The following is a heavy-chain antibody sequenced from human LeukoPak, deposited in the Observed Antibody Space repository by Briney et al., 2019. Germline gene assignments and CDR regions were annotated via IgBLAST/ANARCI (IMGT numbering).Heavy chain of an antibody. J-gene: IGHJ4*02. CDR1: GYTFTSYT. CDR2: ISAYNGDT. D-gene: IGHD6-13*01. CDR3: ARGPYVAAAEGGSFDY. V-gene: IGHV1-18*01. Sequence: ASVKVSCKASGYTFTSYTIMWVRQAPGQGLEWMGWISAYNGDTYYAQNFQGRATMTTDTSTSTVYMELSSLRSEDTAVYYCARGPYVAAAEGGSFDYWGQGTLVTVSS.